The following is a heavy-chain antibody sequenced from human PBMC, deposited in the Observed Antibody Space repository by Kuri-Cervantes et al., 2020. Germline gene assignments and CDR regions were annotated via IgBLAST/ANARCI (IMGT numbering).Heavy chain of an antibody. CDR1: GYTFTSYD. CDR3: ARVIRGYSYGLFDY. CDR2: MNPNSGNT. Sequence: ASVKVSCKASGYTFTSYDINWVRQATGQGLEWMGWMNPNSGNTGYAQKFQGRVTMTRDTSISTAYMELSRLRSDDTAVYYCARVIRGYSYGLFDYWGQGTLVTVSS. D-gene: IGHD5-18*01. J-gene: IGHJ4*02. V-gene: IGHV1-8*02.